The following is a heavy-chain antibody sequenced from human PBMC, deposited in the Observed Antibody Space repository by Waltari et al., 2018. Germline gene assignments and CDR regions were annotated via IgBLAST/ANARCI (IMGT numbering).Heavy chain of an antibody. CDR3: ARSRPGPEAFDY. D-gene: IGHD3-10*01. V-gene: IGHV3-48*03. J-gene: IGHJ4*02. CDR2: ISSSGSTI. Sequence: EVQLVESGGGLVQPGGSLRLSCAASGFTFSSYEMNWVRQAPGKVLEWVSYISSSGSTIYYADSVKGRFTISRDNAKNSLYLQMNSLRAEDTAVYYCARSRPGPEAFDYWGQGTLVTVSS. CDR1: GFTFSSYE.